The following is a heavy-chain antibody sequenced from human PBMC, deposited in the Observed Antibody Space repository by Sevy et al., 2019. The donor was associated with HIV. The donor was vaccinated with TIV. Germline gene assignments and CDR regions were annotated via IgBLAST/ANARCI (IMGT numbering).Heavy chain of an antibody. Sequence: GGSLRLSCAASGFSFSSYGMHWVRQAPGKGLEWVTFIRHDGSTKYYVDSVRGRFTISRENSKSTLYLQMKSLRREDTAVYYCVKGPHPAVTTSYGMDVWGQGTTVTVSS. CDR1: GFSFSSYG. CDR2: IRHDGSTK. J-gene: IGHJ6*02. CDR3: VKGPHPAVTTSYGMDV. V-gene: IGHV3-30*02. D-gene: IGHD4-17*01.